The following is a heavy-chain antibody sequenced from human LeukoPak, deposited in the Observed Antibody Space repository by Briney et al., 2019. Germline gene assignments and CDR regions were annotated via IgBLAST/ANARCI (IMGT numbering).Heavy chain of an antibody. CDR3: AKRTLHYYDSSGYYYFDY. Sequence: GGSLRLSCAASGFTFSSYAMSWVRQAPGKGLEWVSAISGSGGSTYYADSVKGRFTISRDNSKNTLYLQMNSLRAEDTAVYYCAKRTLHYYDSSGYYYFDYWGQGTLVTVSS. CDR1: GFTFSSYA. J-gene: IGHJ4*02. V-gene: IGHV3-23*01. D-gene: IGHD3-22*01. CDR2: ISGSGGST.